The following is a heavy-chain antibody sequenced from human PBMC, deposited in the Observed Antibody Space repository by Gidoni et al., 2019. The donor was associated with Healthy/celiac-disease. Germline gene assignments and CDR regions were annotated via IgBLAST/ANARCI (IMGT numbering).Heavy chain of an antibody. J-gene: IGHJ5*02. V-gene: IGHV4-31*03. CDR3: ARGIRYFDWTGLYNWFDP. CDR2: IYYSGST. CDR1: GGSISSGGYY. Sequence: QVQLQESGPGLGKPSQNLSLTCTVSGGSISSGGYYWSWIRQHPGKGLEWIGDIYYSGSTYYHPSLKSRVTISVDTSKNQFSLKLSSVTAADTAVYYCARGIRYFDWTGLYNWFDPWGQGTLVTVSS. D-gene: IGHD3-9*01.